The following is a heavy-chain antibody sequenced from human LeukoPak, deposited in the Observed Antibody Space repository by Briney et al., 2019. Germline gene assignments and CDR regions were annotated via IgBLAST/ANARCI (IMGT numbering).Heavy chain of an antibody. CDR3: ARAYDFWSGPGGY. J-gene: IGHJ4*02. Sequence: PGGSLRLSCGGSGFTFKSFSMHWVRKAPGKGLEWVSDISSNSGIKSYADSVKGRFTISRDNAKNSLYLQMNSLRAEDTAVYYCARAYDFWSGPGGYWGQGTLVTVSS. V-gene: IGHV3-48*01. CDR1: GFTFKSFS. CDR2: ISSNSGIK. D-gene: IGHD3-3*01.